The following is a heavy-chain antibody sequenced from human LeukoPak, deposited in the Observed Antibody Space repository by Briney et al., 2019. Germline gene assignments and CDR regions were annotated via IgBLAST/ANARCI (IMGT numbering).Heavy chain of an antibody. Sequence: GGSLGLSCAASGFTYDDYAMHWVRQAPGKGLEWVSGISWNSGSIGYADSVKGRFTISRDNAKNSLYLQMNSLRAEDTALYYCAKAGSSGYSYGYDYWGQGTLVTVSS. CDR1: GFTYDDYA. D-gene: IGHD5-18*01. J-gene: IGHJ4*02. V-gene: IGHV3-9*01. CDR2: ISWNSGSI. CDR3: AKAGSSGYSYGYDY.